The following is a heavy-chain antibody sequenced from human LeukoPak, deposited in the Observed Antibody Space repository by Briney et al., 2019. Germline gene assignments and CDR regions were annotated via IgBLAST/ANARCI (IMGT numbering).Heavy chain of an antibody. CDR2: ISSSGSGT. J-gene: IGHJ4*02. V-gene: IGHV3-23*01. CDR1: GFTFSNYG. D-gene: IGHD3-10*01. Sequence: GGSLRLSCVASGFTFSNYGLTWVRQAPGKGLEWVSTISSSGSGTQYADSVKGRFTISRDNSKNTLYLHMNSLRAGDTAVYYCARGQYYYGSGSYAKLDYWGQGTLVTVSS. CDR3: ARGQYYYGSGSYAKLDY.